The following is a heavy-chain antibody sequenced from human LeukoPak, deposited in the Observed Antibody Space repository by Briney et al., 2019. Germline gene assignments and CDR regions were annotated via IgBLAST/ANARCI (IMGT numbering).Heavy chain of an antibody. Sequence: SETLSLTCAVYGGSFSSYYWSWIRQPAGKGLEWIGRIYTSGNTNYNPSLKSRVTMSVDTSKNQFSLKLTSMTAADTAVYYCARENSGNYRGFDYWGQGTLVTVSS. D-gene: IGHD1-26*01. CDR2: IYTSGNT. V-gene: IGHV4-4*07. CDR1: GGSFSSYY. CDR3: ARENSGNYRGFDY. J-gene: IGHJ4*02.